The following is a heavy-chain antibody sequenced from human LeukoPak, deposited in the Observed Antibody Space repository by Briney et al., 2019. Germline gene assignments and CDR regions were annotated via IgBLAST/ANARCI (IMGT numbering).Heavy chain of an antibody. V-gene: IGHV3-48*03. CDR3: ARDAKCRY. CDR1: GFXFNSYE. CDR2: ISSSGSTI. D-gene: IGHD2-15*01. J-gene: IGHJ4*02. Sequence: GGSLRLSCAASGFXFNSYEINWVRQTPGKGLEWVSYISSSGSTIYYADSVKGRFTISRDNAKNSLYLQMNSLRAEDTAVYYCARDAKCRYWGQGTLVTVSS.